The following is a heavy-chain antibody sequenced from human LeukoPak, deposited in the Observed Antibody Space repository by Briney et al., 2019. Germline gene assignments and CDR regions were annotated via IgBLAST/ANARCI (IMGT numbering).Heavy chain of an antibody. Sequence: GGSLRLSCAASGFTFSSYSMNWGRQAPGKGLEWVSSISSGSSYIYYADSVKGRFTISRDNAKNSLYLQMNSLRAEDTAVYYCARGTRKSRSNDAFDIWGQGTMVTVSS. J-gene: IGHJ3*02. CDR2: ISSGSSYI. CDR1: GFTFSSYS. CDR3: ARGTRKSRSNDAFDI. V-gene: IGHV3-21*01. D-gene: IGHD4-11*01.